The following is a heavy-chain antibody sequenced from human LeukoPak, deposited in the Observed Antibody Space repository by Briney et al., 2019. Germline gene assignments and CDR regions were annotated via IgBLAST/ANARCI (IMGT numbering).Heavy chain of an antibody. D-gene: IGHD3-16*02. CDR1: GSTFSSYS. V-gene: IGHV3-21*01. CDR2: ITGSSTYI. Sequence: AGGSLRLSCAASGSTFSSYSMNWVRQAPGKGLEWVSSITGSSTYIHYADSVKGRFTISRDNAKNSLYLQMNSLRAEDTAVYYCARGFADFVWGSYPSSYWGQGILVTVSS. J-gene: IGHJ4*02. CDR3: ARGFADFVWGSYPSSY.